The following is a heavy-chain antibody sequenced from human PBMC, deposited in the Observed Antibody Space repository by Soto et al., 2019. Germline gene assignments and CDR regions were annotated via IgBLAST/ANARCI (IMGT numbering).Heavy chain of an antibody. CDR1: GLTVSGKKY. D-gene: IGHD1-1*01. Sequence: GGSLRLSCAASGLTVSGKKYVAWVRQAPGKGLQWVSTLYDVDGSFYSDSVKGRFTTSSDSSKTTVYLQMNDLRPADTAVYYCATWHEREHAYDVWGQGTTVTVSS. V-gene: IGHV3-53*01. CDR2: LYDVDGS. J-gene: IGHJ3*01. CDR3: ATWHEREHAYDV.